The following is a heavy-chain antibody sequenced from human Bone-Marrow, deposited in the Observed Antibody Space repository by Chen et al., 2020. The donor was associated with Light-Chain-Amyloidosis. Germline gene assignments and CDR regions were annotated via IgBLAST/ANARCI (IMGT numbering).Heavy chain of an antibody. J-gene: IGHJ6*02. V-gene: IGHV4-31*03. CDR1: GVSISSAGYY. Sequence: QVQLQESGPGLVRPSQTLSLTCTVSGVSISSAGYYWSWIRQHPGKGLAWIGHIFYSGSTYANPSLKSRVAISVDTAKNQFSLKVSSVTAADTAVYYCARADASYYYYGMDVWGQGTTVTVSS. CDR3: ARADASYYYYGMDV. CDR2: IFYSGST.